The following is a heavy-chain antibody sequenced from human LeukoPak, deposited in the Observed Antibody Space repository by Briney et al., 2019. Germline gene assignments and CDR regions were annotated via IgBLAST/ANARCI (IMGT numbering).Heavy chain of an antibody. Sequence: GGSLRLSCAVSGFTVSTYYMSWVRQVPGKGLEWVSAFSGSGGSTYYADSVKGRFTISRDNSKNTLYLQMNSLRAEDTAVYYCATSGLSRFGFWGQGTLVTVSS. J-gene: IGHJ4*02. V-gene: IGHV3-23*01. D-gene: IGHD2/OR15-2a*01. CDR3: ATSGLSRFGF. CDR1: GFTVSTYY. CDR2: FSGSGGST.